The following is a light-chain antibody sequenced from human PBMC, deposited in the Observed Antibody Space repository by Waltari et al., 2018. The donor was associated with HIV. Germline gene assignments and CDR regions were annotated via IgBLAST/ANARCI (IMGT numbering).Light chain of an antibody. J-gene: IGLJ2*01. Sequence: QSALTQPASVSGSPGQSISISCTETSTDIANSNLVSWYQHRTGQAPKLLIFEATKRPSGVSSRFSGSKSGNTASLTIPDYYCCSYASSATLVIFGGGTRVTVL. CDR3: LVI. CDR2: EAT. V-gene: IGLV2-23*02. CDR1: STDIANSNL.